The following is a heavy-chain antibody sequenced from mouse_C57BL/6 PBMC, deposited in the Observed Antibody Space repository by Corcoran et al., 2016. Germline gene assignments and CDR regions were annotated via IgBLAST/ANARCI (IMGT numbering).Heavy chain of an antibody. CDR3: ARESNWDRFAY. J-gene: IGHJ3*01. D-gene: IGHD4-1*01. CDR2: ISYDGSN. Sequence: DVQLQESGPGLVKPSQSLSLTCSVTGYSITSGYYWNWIRQFPGNKLEWMGYISYDGSNNYNPSLKNRISITRDTSKNQFFLKLNSVTTEDTATYYCARESNWDRFAYWGQGTLVTVSA. CDR1: GYSITSGYY. V-gene: IGHV3-6*01.